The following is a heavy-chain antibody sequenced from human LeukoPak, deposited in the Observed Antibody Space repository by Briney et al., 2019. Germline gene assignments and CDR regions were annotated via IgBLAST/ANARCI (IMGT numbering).Heavy chain of an antibody. D-gene: IGHD4-17*01. J-gene: IGHJ4*02. CDR1: GYTFTSYG. V-gene: IGHV1-8*02. Sequence: ASVKVSCKASGYTFTSYGISWVRQAPGQGLEWMGWMNPNSGNTGYAQKFQGRVTMTRNTSISTAYMELSSLRSEDTAVYYCARGAVGATVTLPDYWGQGTLVTVSS. CDR2: MNPNSGNT. CDR3: ARGAVGATVTLPDY.